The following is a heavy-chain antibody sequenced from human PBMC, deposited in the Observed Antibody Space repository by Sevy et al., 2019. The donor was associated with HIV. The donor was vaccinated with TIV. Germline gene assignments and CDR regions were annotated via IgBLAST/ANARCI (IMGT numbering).Heavy chain of an antibody. Sequence: GGSLRLSCAASGFTFSSYSMNWVRQAPGKGLEWVSSISSSSSYIYYADSVKGRFTISRDNAKNSLYLQRNSLRAEDKAVYYCARDRGGLDSSGYLVMDVWGKGTTVTVSS. CDR3: ARDRGGLDSSGYLVMDV. CDR2: ISSSSSYI. J-gene: IGHJ6*03. CDR1: GFTFSSYS. V-gene: IGHV3-21*01. D-gene: IGHD3-22*01.